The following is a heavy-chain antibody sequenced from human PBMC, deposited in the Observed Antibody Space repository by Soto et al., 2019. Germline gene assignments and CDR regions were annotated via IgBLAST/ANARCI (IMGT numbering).Heavy chain of an antibody. CDR3: ARTRRGSAVAGAAFDI. D-gene: IGHD6-19*01. Sequence: QLQLQESGPGLVKPSETLSLTCTVSGGSISSSDYYWGWIRQPPGKGLEWIGTIYYSGSTFYNPSLKSRVTISVDTSKNQFSLRLSSVTAADTAVYSCARTRRGSAVAGAAFDIWGQGTMVTVSS. CDR1: GGSISSSDYY. J-gene: IGHJ3*02. V-gene: IGHV4-39*01. CDR2: IYYSGST.